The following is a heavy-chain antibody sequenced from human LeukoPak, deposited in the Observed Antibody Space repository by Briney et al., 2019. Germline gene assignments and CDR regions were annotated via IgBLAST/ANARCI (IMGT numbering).Heavy chain of an antibody. Sequence: PGESLKISCKGSGYSFTNYWIGWVRQMPGKGLEWMGIIYPGDSDTRYGPSFQGQVTISADKSISTAYLQWSSLKASDTAMYYCASPDYYDSSGYSPGVGYWGQGTLVTVSS. J-gene: IGHJ4*02. CDR3: ASPDYYDSSGYSPGVGY. CDR1: GYSFTNYW. CDR2: IYPGDSDT. V-gene: IGHV5-51*01. D-gene: IGHD3-22*01.